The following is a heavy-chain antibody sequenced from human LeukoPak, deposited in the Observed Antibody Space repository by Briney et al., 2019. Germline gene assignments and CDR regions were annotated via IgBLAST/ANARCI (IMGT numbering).Heavy chain of an antibody. CDR1: GGSISNYY. J-gene: IGHJ3*02. V-gene: IGHV4-59*08. CDR2: VYNSGNT. D-gene: IGHD3-16*01. CDR3: ARRNVLTEGEAFDI. Sequence: SETLSLTCTVSGGSISNYYWTWIREPPGTGLEWIGYVYNSGNTNYNPSLRSRVTISMDASKNRFSLKLNSVTAADTAVYFCARRNVLTEGEAFDIWGQGTLVTVSS.